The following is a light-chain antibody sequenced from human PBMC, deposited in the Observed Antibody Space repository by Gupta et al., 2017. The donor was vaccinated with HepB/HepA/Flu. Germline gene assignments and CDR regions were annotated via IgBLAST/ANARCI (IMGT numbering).Light chain of an antibody. V-gene: IGKV3-20*01. CDR3: QQDDVTPRT. CDR1: QSVSSY. Sequence: EIVLTQSPGTLSLSPGERATLSCRASQSVSSYLAWYQQKPGQAPRFLIYGASTTATGIPARFSGSGSGTDFTLTISRLDPEDFAVYYCQQDDVTPRTFGQGTKVEIK. CDR2: GAS. J-gene: IGKJ1*01.